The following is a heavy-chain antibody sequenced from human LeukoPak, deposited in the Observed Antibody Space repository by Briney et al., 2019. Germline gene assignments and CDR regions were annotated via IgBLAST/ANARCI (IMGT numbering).Heavy chain of an antibody. Sequence: GASVKVSCKASGDTFNSYAISWVRQAPGQGLERMGRIIPIVGVTKYAQKFQGRVTITADKSTSAGYMELSSLRSEDTAVYYCARGGGGTLRDALEIWGQGTMVSVSS. CDR2: IIPIVGVT. D-gene: IGHD2-15*01. V-gene: IGHV1-69*04. J-gene: IGHJ3*02. CDR1: GDTFNSYA. CDR3: ARGGGGTLRDALEI.